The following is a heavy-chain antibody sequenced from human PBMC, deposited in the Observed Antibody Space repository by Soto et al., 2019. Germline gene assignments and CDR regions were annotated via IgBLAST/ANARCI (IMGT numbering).Heavy chain of an antibody. CDR3: ARAGYCSSTSCYFPLGYYYYYGMDV. CDR1: GGTFSSYA. CDR2: IIPIFGTA. Sequence: ASVKFSCKASGGTFSSYAISLVRQAPGQGLDWMGGIIPIFGTANYAQKFQGRVTMTADESTSTAYMELSSLRSEDTAVYYCARAGYCSSTSCYFPLGYYYYYGMDVWGQGTTVTVSS. J-gene: IGHJ6*02. D-gene: IGHD2-2*01. V-gene: IGHV1-69*01.